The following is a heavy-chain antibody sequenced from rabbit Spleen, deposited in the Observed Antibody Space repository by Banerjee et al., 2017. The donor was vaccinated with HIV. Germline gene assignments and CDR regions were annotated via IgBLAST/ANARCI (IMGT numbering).Heavy chain of an antibody. CDR1: GFDFSNYG. D-gene: IGHD4-2*01. J-gene: IGHJ4*01. CDR3: ATDPRYVDVAGVGPTNL. Sequence: QEQVVESGGGLVQPGGSLKLSCKGSGFDFSNYGVTWVRQAPGKGLEWIASIYAGSSGSTYSATWAKGRFTISKTSSTTVTLQMTSLTAADTATYFCATDPRYVDVAGVGPTNLWGPGTLVTVS. V-gene: IGHV1S45*01. CDR2: IYAGSSGST.